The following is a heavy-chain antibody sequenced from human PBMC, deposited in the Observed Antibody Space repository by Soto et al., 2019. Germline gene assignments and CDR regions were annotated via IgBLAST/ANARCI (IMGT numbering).Heavy chain of an antibody. J-gene: IGHJ6*02. Sequence: PSETLSLTCTVSGVSVSSGSYYWSWIRQPPGKGLEWIGYIYYSGSTKYNPSLKSRVTISVDRSKNQFSLKLSSVTAADTAVYYCARGNTVLPDYYYGLDVWGQGTTVTVSS. V-gene: IGHV4-61*01. CDR3: ARGNTVLPDYYYGLDV. CDR2: IYYSGST. CDR1: GVSVSSGSYY. D-gene: IGHD4-17*01.